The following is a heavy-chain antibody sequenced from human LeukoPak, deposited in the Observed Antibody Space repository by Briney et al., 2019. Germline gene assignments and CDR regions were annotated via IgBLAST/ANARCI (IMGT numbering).Heavy chain of an antibody. CDR3: ARVRGYCSSTSCYTEGRYFDY. J-gene: IGHJ4*02. D-gene: IGHD2-2*02. CDR2: INPNSGGT. CDR1: GYTFTGYY. Sequence: ASVKVSCKASGYTFTGYYMDWVRQAPGQGLEWMGWINPNSGGTNYAQKFQGRVTMTRDTSISTAYMELSRLRSDDTAVYYCARVRGYCSSTSCYTEGRYFDYWGQGTLVTVSS. V-gene: IGHV1-2*02.